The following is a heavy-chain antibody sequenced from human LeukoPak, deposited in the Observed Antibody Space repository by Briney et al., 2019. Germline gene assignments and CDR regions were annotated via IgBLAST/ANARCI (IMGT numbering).Heavy chain of an antibody. Sequence: PGGSLRLSCAASGFTFSSYAMSWVRQAPGKGLEWVSAISGSGGSTYYADSVKGRFTISRDNSKNTLYLQMNSLRAEDTAVYYCAKADYDILTGYLAFYYYMDVWGKGTTVTVSS. CDR2: ISGSGGST. CDR1: GFTFSSYA. J-gene: IGHJ6*03. CDR3: AKADYDILTGYLAFYYYMDV. D-gene: IGHD3-9*01. V-gene: IGHV3-23*01.